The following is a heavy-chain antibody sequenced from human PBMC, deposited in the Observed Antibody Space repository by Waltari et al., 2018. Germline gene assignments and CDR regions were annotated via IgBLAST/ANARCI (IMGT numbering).Heavy chain of an antibody. CDR3: GHRRLEQAFDV. CDR1: GLSLIISGVS. J-gene: IGHJ3*01. Sequence: QITLEESGPTLVKTTQTLTLTCPLSGLSLIISGVSVGWIRQPPGKTLEWLALIYWDDDARYSPSLRSRLTITKDNAKNQMVLTMTDVRPDDTATYYCGHRRLEQAFDVWGHGTMVTVSS. V-gene: IGHV2-5*02. D-gene: IGHD1-1*01. CDR2: IYWDDDA.